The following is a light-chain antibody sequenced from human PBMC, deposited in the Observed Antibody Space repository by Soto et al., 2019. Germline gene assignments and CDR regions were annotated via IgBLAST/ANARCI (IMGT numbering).Light chain of an antibody. V-gene: IGKV3-20*01. CDR3: QQYGSSPRT. CDR1: QYINTR. J-gene: IGKJ1*01. Sequence: DIVLTQSPATLPSFPCDRVTLSCRASQYINTRLAWYQHRPGQAPRLLIYAASSRATGIPDRFSGSGSGTDFTLTISRLEPEDFAVDYCQQYGSSPRTGGRGTKVDIK. CDR2: AAS.